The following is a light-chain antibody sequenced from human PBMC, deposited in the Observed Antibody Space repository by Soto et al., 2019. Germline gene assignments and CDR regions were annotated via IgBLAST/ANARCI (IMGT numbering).Light chain of an antibody. V-gene: IGKV3-15*01. CDR2: GAS. Sequence: EILITPSPATPSVSPGERAPPSCRASQSVSSNLAWYQQKPGQAPRLLIYGASTRATGIPARFSGSGSGTEFTLTISSLQSEDFAVYYCQQYNNWPPWTFGQGTKVDIK. CDR3: QQYNNWPPWT. CDR1: QSVSSN. J-gene: IGKJ1*01.